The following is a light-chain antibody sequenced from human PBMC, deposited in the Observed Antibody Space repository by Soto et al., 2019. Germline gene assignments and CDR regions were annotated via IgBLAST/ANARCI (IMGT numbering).Light chain of an antibody. V-gene: IGLV2-23*02. CDR2: EVN. CDR3: CAYAGSHHYV. CDR1: SSDVGTYIL. Sequence: QSALTQPASGSGSPGQSITISCTGTSSDVGTYILVALYQQHPGNAPQLMIYEVNKRPSGVSDRFSGSRSGNTASLTISGLQAEDEADYYCCAYAGSHHYVFGNGTKLTVL. J-gene: IGLJ1*01.